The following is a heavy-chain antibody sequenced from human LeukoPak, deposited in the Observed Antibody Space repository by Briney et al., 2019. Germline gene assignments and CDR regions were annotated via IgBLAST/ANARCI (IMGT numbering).Heavy chain of an antibody. Sequence: ASVKVSRKASGGTFSSYAISWVRQAPGRGLEWMGGIIPIFGTANYAQEFQGRVTITADESTSTAYMELSSLRSEDTAVYYCARAPSVVTPSYFDYWGQGTLVTVSS. D-gene: IGHD4-23*01. J-gene: IGHJ4*02. CDR2: IIPIFGTA. V-gene: IGHV1-69*13. CDR3: ARAPSVVTPSYFDY. CDR1: GGTFSSYA.